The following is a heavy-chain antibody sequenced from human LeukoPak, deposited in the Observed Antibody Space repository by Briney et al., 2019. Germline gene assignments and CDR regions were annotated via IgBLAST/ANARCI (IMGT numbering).Heavy chain of an antibody. CDR1: GFTFSSYW. CDR2: INSDGSST. J-gene: IGHJ4*02. D-gene: IGHD6-13*01. V-gene: IGHV3-74*01. Sequence: GGSLILSCAASGFTFSSYWMHWVRQAPGKGLVWVSRINSDGSSTSYADSVKGRFTISRDNAKNALYLQMNSLRADDTAVYYCGRVSNYADYWGLGTLVTVSS. CDR3: GRVSNYADY.